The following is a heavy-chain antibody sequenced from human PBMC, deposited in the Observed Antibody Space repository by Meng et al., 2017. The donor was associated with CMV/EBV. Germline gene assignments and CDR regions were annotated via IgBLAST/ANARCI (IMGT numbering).Heavy chain of an antibody. Sequence: ASVKVSCKASGYTFTGYYMHWVRQAPGQGLEWMGWMNPNSGNTGYAQKFQGRVTITRNTSISTAYMELSSLRSEDTAVYYCARGTLSGSSPAVFDYWGQGTLVTVSS. J-gene: IGHJ4*02. CDR2: MNPNSGNT. CDR1: GYTFTGYY. CDR3: ARGTLSGSSPAVFDY. D-gene: IGHD1-26*01. V-gene: IGHV1-8*03.